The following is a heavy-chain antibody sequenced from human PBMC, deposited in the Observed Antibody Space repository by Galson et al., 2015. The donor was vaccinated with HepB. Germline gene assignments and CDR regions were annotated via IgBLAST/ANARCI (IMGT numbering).Heavy chain of an antibody. CDR1: GCKFSSYW. CDR3: ARRGFDTSGYYSFCDY. Sequence: QSGAEVKKPGESLKISCKASGCKFSSYWIGWVRQMPGKGLEWMGIIYPGDSDTRYSPAFQGQVTISADKSISTAYVQWSSLTASDTAMYFCARRGFDTSGYYSFCDYWGQGTLVTVSS. D-gene: IGHD3-22*01. CDR2: IYPGDSDT. J-gene: IGHJ4*02. V-gene: IGHV5-51*03.